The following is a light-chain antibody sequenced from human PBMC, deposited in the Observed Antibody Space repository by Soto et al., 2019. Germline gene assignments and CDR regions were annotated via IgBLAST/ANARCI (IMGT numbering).Light chain of an antibody. V-gene: IGKV3-15*01. Sequence: EIVMTQSPATLSVSPGERATLSCRASQRVSSKLAWFQQQPGRAPRLLIYATSARATGIPARFSGSGSGTELTLTISSLQSEDFAFYYCQQYSEWPLTFGGGTRVEIK. CDR2: ATS. CDR3: QQYSEWPLT. CDR1: QRVSSK. J-gene: IGKJ4*01.